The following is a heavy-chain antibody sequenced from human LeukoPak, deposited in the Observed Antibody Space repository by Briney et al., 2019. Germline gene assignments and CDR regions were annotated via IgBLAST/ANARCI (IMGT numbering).Heavy chain of an antibody. J-gene: IGHJ5*02. CDR1: GFTFSSYS. Sequence: GGSLRLSCAASGFTFSSYSMNWVRQAPGKGLEWVSSISSSSSYIYYADSVKGRFTISRDNVKNSLYLQMNSLRAEDTAVYYCARDLARGGFWFDPWGQGTLVTVSS. V-gene: IGHV3-21*01. CDR2: ISSSSSYI. CDR3: ARDLARGGFWFDP. D-gene: IGHD3-16*01.